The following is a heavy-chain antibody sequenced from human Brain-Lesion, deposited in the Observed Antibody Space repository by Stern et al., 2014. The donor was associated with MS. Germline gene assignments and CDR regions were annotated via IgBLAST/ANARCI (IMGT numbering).Heavy chain of an antibody. J-gene: IGHJ4*02. V-gene: IGHV3-30*01. CDR2: ISYDGSDK. CDR1: GFTFSYHA. CDR3: ARGGAVTTSDYYLDY. D-gene: IGHD4-17*01. Sequence: DQLVESVGGVVQPGRSLRLSCAASGFTFSYHAMHWVRQAPGKGLEWVALISYDGSDKNDADSVKGRFTISRDNSRNTLYLQMNSLRVDDTAVYYCARGGAVTTSDYYLDYGGQGILVTVSS.